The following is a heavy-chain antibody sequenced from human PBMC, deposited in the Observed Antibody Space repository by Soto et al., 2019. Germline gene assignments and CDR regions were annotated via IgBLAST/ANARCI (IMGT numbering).Heavy chain of an antibody. D-gene: IGHD4-17*01. CDR1: GGTFSSYA. V-gene: IGHV1-69*01. CDR3: ARVPTAPYGDYFDY. J-gene: IGHJ4*02. CDR2: IIPIFGTA. Sequence: KVSCKASGGTFSSYAISWVRQAPGQGLEWMGGIIPIFGTANYAQKFQGRVTITADESTSTAYMELSSLRSEDTAVYYCARVPTAPYGDYFDYWGQGTLVTVSS.